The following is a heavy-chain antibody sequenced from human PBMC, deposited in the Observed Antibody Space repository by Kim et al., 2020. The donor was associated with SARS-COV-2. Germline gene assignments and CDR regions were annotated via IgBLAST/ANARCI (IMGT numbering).Heavy chain of an antibody. D-gene: IGHD2-8*01. V-gene: IGHV3-30*18. Sequence: GGSLRLSCAASGFTFSSYGMHWVRQAPGKGLEWVAVISYDGSNKYYADSVKGRFTISRDNSKNTLYLQMNSLRAEDTAVYYCAKALRGSHMLYYYYGMDVWGQGTTVTVSS. CDR1: GFTFSSYG. J-gene: IGHJ6*02. CDR3: AKALRGSHMLYYYYGMDV. CDR2: ISYDGSNK.